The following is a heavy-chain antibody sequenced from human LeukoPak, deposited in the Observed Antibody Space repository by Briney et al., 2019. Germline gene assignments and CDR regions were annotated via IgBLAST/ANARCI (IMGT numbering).Heavy chain of an antibody. CDR2: ISYDGSNK. V-gene: IGHV3-30*04. CDR3: ARGRTGYGSGSYPPYFDY. Sequence: GGSLRLSCAASGFTFSSYAMHWVRQAPGKGLEWVAVISYDGSNKYYADSVNGRFTISRDNSKNTLYLQMNSLRAEDTAVYYGARGRTGYGSGSYPPYFDYWGQGTLVTVSS. D-gene: IGHD3-10*01. J-gene: IGHJ4*02. CDR1: GFTFSSYA.